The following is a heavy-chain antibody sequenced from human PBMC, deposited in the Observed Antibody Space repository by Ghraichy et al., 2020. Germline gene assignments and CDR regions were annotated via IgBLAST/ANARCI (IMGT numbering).Heavy chain of an antibody. CDR2: IYYSGST. Sequence: SETLSLTCTVSGGSISSYYWSWIRQPPGKGLEWIGYIYYSGSTNYNPSLKSRVTISVDTSKNQFSLKLSSVTAADTAVYYCARAPPPYYYDSSGYSDWYFDLWGRGTLVTVSS. J-gene: IGHJ2*01. CDR1: GGSISSYY. D-gene: IGHD3-22*01. V-gene: IGHV4-59*01. CDR3: ARAPPPYYYDSSGYSDWYFDL.